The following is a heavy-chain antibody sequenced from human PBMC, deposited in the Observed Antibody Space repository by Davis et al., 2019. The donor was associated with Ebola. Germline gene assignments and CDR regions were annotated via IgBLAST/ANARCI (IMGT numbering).Heavy chain of an antibody. CDR3: ARSTPYGGNIDY. Sequence: PGGSLRLSCAASGFTFSSYWMSWVRQAPGKGLEWVAVISYDGSNKYYADSVKGRFTISRDNSKNTLYLQMNSLRAEDTAVYYCARSTPYGGNIDYWGQGTLVTVSS. CDR2: ISYDGSNK. CDR1: GFTFSSYW. J-gene: IGHJ4*02. V-gene: IGHV3-30-3*01. D-gene: IGHD4-23*01.